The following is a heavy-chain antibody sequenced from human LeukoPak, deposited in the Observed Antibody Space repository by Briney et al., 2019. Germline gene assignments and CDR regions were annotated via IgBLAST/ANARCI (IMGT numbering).Heavy chain of an antibody. CDR1: GYTFTSYH. V-gene: IGHV1-46*01. J-gene: IGHJ5*02. Sequence: ASVKVSCKASGYTFTSYHIHWVRQAPGQGLEWMGIINPSGDGTRYAQKFQGRGTMTRDTSTSTFYMELSSLRSEDTAVYYCARQTVNRFDPWGQGTLVTVSS. CDR3: ARQTVNRFDP. CDR2: INPSGDGT.